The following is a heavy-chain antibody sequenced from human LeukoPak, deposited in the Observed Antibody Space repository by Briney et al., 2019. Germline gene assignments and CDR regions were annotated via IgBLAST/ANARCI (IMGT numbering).Heavy chain of an antibody. V-gene: IGHV1-18*01. CDR3: ARDGVYSSGPHPFDY. J-gene: IGHJ4*02. CDR2: ISAYNGNT. D-gene: IGHD6-19*01. Sequence: ASVKVSCKASGYTFTSYGISWVRQAPGQGLEWMGWISAYNGNTNYAQKLQGRVTMTTDTSTSTACMELRSLRSDDTAVYYCARDGVYSSGPHPFDYWGQGTLVTVSS. CDR1: GYTFTSYG.